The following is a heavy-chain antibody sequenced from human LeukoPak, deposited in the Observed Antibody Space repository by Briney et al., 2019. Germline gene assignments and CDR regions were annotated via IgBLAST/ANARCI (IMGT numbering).Heavy chain of an antibody. V-gene: IGHV4-39*01. CDR3: SGPYSSSWYETY. CDR1: GGSISSSSYY. J-gene: IGHJ4*02. D-gene: IGHD6-13*01. Sequence: SETLSLTCTVSGGSISSSSYYWGWIRQPPGKGLEWIGSIYYSGSTYNNPSLKSRVTISVDTSKNQFSLKLSSVTAADTAVYYCSGPYSSSWYETYWGQGTLVTVSS. CDR2: IYYSGST.